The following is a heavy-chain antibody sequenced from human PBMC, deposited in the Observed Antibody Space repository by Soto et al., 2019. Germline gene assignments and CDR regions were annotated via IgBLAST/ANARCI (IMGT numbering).Heavy chain of an antibody. CDR2: ISSSSSTI. J-gene: IGHJ5*02. D-gene: IGHD3-10*01. Sequence: EVQLVESGGGLVQPGGSLRLSCAASGFTFSSYSMNWVRQAPGKGLEWVSYISSSSSTIYYADSVKRRFTISRDNAKTSLDLQMNSLRDEDTAVYYCARSLLWYGESMAGWFDPWGQGTLVTVSS. CDR1: GFTFSSYS. V-gene: IGHV3-48*02. CDR3: ARSLLWYGESMAGWFDP.